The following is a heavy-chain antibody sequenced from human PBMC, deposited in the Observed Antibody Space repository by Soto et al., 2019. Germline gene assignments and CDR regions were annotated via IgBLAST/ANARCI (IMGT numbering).Heavy chain of an antibody. J-gene: IGHJ6*02. CDR1: GFTFSSYG. D-gene: IGHD1-26*01. CDR3: AKAHSGSYDYYGMDV. CDR2: ISYDGSNK. Sequence: GGSLRLSCAASGFTFSSYGMHWVRQAPGKGLEWVAVISYDGSNKYYADSVKGRFTISRDNSKNTLYLQMNSLRAEDTAVYYCAKAHSGSYDYYGMDVWGQGTTVTVSS. V-gene: IGHV3-30*18.